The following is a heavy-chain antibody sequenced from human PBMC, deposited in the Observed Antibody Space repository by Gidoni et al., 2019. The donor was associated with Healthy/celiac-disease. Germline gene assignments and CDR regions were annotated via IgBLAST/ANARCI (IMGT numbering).Heavy chain of an antibody. D-gene: IGHD3-3*01. CDR3: ARTPLRVLRFLEWPGFDY. V-gene: IGHV3-30-3*01. CDR2: ISYDGSNK. J-gene: IGHJ4*02. Sequence: QVQLVESGGGVVQPGRSLRLSCPASGFTFSSYAMHWVRQAPGKGLDWVAVISYDGSNKYYADSVKGRFTISRDNSKNTLYLQMNSLRAEDTAVYYCARTPLRVLRFLEWPGFDYWGQGTLVTVSS. CDR1: GFTFSSYA.